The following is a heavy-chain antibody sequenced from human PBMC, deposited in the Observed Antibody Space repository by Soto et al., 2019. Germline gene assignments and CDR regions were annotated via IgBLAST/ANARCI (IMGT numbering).Heavy chain of an antibody. V-gene: IGHV5-51*01. D-gene: IGHD1-26*01. CDR2: MYPGDSDT. CDR1: GYSFTTYW. CDR3: ARGSRPPTYYFEY. Sequence: GESLKISCKASGYSFTTYWIGWVRQMPGKGLELMGIMYPGDSDTRYSPSFQGQVTISADKSISTTYLQWSSLKASDTAIYYCARGSRPPTYYFEYWGQGTLVTVSS. J-gene: IGHJ4*02.